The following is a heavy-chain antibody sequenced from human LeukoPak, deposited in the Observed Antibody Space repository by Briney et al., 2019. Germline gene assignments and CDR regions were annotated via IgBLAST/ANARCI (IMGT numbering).Heavy chain of an antibody. V-gene: IGHV3-30*18. CDR2: IAHDGSQT. D-gene: IGHD1-26*01. Sequence: GGSLRLSCAASGFTFNTYGMSWVRHSPGKGLEWVAVIAHDGSQTYYSDSVKGRFTISRDNSKNTLYLQMSSLRAEDTAVYFCAKDGGSNSYWYFDLWGRGTLVTVSS. CDR3: AKDGGSNSYWYFDL. CDR1: GFTFNTYG. J-gene: IGHJ2*01.